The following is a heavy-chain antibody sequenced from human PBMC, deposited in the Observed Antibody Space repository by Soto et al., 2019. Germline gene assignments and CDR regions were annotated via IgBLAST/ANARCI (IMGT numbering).Heavy chain of an antibody. V-gene: IGHV1-18*01. J-gene: IGHJ6*02. D-gene: IGHD2-8*01. Sequence: QGQLVQSGPEVKKPGASVKVSCKASGYTFSRYGISWVRQAPGQGLEWMGWVSGYNGDTKYAQKVQGRVTMTIDTATYTAYMELSSSTSDDTANYYCAKNGQPPYYYYGMDVWGQGTTVTVSS. CDR2: VSGYNGDT. CDR3: AKNGQPPYYYYGMDV. CDR1: GYTFSRYG.